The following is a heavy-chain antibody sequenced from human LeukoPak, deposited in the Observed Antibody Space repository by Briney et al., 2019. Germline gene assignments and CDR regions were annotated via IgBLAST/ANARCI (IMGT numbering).Heavy chain of an antibody. J-gene: IGHJ4*02. CDR2: ISHDGSSE. D-gene: IGHD3/OR15-3a*01. Sequence: GGSLRPSCTASGFIQSSNLIHWLRQAPGKGLEWVAVISHDGSSEYYGDSVKGRFTIFRDNSKKTLYLQMNSLRAEDTAVYYCTRLHYVSGTFDYWGQATLVTVSS. CDR3: TRLHYVSGTFDY. CDR1: GFIQSSNL. V-gene: IGHV3-30-3*01.